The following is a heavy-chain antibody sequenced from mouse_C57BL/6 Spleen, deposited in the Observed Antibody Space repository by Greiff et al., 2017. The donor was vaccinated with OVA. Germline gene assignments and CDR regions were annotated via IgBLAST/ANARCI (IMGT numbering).Heavy chain of an antibody. J-gene: IGHJ4*01. CDR3: ARLQLGRYAMDY. D-gene: IGHD4-1*02. Sequence: QVQLQQPGAELVKPGASVKLSCKASGYTFTSYWMQWVKQRPGQGLEWIGEIDPSDSYTNYHQKFKGKATLTVDTSSSTAYMQLSSLTSEDSAVYYCARLQLGRYAMDYWGQGTSVTVSS. CDR1: GYTFTSYW. CDR2: IDPSDSYT. V-gene: IGHV1-50*01.